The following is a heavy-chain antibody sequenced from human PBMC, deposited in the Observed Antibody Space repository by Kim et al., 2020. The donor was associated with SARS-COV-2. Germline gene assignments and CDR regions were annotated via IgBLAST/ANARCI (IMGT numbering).Heavy chain of an antibody. J-gene: IGHJ4*02. V-gene: IGHV4-39*01. D-gene: IGHD6-19*01. CDR3: ARQIEGYSSGWYDY. Sequence: SETLSLTCTVSGGSISSSSYYWGWIRQPPGKGLEWIGSIYYSGSTYYNPSLKSRVTISVDTSKNQFSLKLSSVTAADTAVYYCARQIEGYSSGWYDYWGQGTLVTVSS. CDR2: IYYSGST. CDR1: GGSISSSSYY.